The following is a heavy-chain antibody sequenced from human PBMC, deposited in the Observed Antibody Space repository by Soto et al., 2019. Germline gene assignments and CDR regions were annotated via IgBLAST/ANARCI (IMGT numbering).Heavy chain of an antibody. J-gene: IGHJ3*02. CDR3: TRGYSGIDIYAFDI. CDR2: SGNKANSDTT. V-gene: IGHV3-72*01. D-gene: IGHD1-26*01. CDR1: GSTLSDHY. Sequence: PGGSLRLSCAASGSTLSDHYVDWVRQAPGKGLEWVGRSGNKANSDTTEYGSSVKGRFTISRDDSKNSMYLQMNSLKTGDTAVYYCTRGYSGIDIYAFDIWGQGTLVTVSS.